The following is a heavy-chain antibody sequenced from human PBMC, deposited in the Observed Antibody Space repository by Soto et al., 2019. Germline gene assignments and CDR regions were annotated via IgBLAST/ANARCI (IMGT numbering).Heavy chain of an antibody. J-gene: IGHJ6*02. D-gene: IGHD1-26*01. CDR3: ARDHSGSYPPYYYGMDV. V-gene: IGHV1-69*06. CDR2: IIPIFGTA. CDR1: GGTFSSYS. Sequence: SVKVSCKASGGTFSSYSISWVLEAPGQGLEWMGGIIPIFGTANYAQKFQGRVTITADKSTSTAYMELSSLRSEDTAVYYCARDHSGSYPPYYYGMDVWGQGTTVTVSS.